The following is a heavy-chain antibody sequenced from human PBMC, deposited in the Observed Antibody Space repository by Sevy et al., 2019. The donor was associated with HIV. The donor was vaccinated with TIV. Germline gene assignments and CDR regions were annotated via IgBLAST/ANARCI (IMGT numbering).Heavy chain of an antibody. D-gene: IGHD3-3*01. CDR1: GFTFSSYA. Sequence: GGSLRLSCAASGFTFSSYAMHWVRQAPGKGLEWVAVISYDGSNKYYADSVKGRFTISRDKAKNTLYLQMNSLRAEDTAVCYCARDMADYDFWSGYPSTYYYYGMDVWGQGTTVTVSS. V-gene: IGHV3-30-3*01. J-gene: IGHJ6*02. CDR2: ISYDGSNK. CDR3: ARDMADYDFWSGYPSTYYYYGMDV.